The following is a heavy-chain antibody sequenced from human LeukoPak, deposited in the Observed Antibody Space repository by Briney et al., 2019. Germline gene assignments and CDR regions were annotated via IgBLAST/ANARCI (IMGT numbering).Heavy chain of an antibody. J-gene: IGHJ5*02. CDR3: ATTTRLAWFDP. Sequence: SETLSLSCTVSGVSIRTYYWAWIRQPPGKGLEWIGYIYTGGTDYNPSLRGRVNISVDTSKSQFSLRLSSVTAADTAVYYCATTTRLAWFDPWGQGTLVTVSS. CDR2: IYTGGT. CDR1: GVSIRTYY. D-gene: IGHD1-1*01. V-gene: IGHV4-4*09.